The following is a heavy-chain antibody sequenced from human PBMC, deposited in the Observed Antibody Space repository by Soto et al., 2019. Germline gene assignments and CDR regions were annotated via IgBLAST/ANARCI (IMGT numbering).Heavy chain of an antibody. CDR2: LSPSYPYT. D-gene: IGHD3-3*01. CDR3: ARRPENVWIGYPEAFDY. J-gene: IGHJ4*02. Sequence: PGESLKISCAASGFDFSTFGMNCVRQAPGKGLEWVSFLSPSYPYTSYADSVKGRFTISGDNAKHSLSLQLNSLRADETGVYYCARRPENVWIGYPEAFDYWGPGTLVTFSS. CDR1: GFDFSTFG. V-gene: IGHV3-21*03.